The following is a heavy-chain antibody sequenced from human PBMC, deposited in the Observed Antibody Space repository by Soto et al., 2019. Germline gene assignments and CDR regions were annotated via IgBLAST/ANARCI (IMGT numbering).Heavy chain of an antibody. D-gene: IGHD3-16*01. Sequence: SVKVSCKASGGTFSSYAISWVRQAPGQGLEWMGGIIPIFGTANYAQKFQGRVTITADKSTSTAYMELSSLRSEDTAVYYCESNMITFGGVFHYWGQGTLVTVSS. CDR3: ESNMITFGGVFHY. V-gene: IGHV1-69*06. J-gene: IGHJ4*02. CDR1: GGTFSSYA. CDR2: IIPIFGTA.